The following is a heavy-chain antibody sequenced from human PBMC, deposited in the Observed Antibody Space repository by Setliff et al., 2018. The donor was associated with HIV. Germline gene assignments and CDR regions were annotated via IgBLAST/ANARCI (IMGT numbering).Heavy chain of an antibody. CDR3: ALMLRGIPF. Sequence: PGGSLRLSCAASGFTFSNAWMSWVRQAPGKGLEWVGRIKSKTDGGTTDYAAPVKDRFIISRDESKTALFLQMNSLRTEDAAIYYCALMLRGIPFWGRGTLVTVSS. J-gene: IGHJ4*02. CDR1: GFTFSNAW. CDR2: IKSKTDGGTT. V-gene: IGHV3-15*01. D-gene: IGHD3-10*01.